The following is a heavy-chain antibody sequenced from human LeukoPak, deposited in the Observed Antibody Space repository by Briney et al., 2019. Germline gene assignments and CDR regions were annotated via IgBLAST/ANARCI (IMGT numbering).Heavy chain of an antibody. D-gene: IGHD2-15*01. Sequence: GGSLRLSCAASGFTFSSYAMSWVRQAPGKGLEWVSAISGSGGSTYYADSVKGRFTISRDNSKNTLYLQMNSLRAEDTAVYYCAKDYYAEGYCSGGSCYPLGYWGQGTLVTVSS. J-gene: IGHJ4*02. V-gene: IGHV3-23*01. CDR1: GFTFSSYA. CDR2: ISGSGGST. CDR3: AKDYYAEGYCSGGSCYPLGY.